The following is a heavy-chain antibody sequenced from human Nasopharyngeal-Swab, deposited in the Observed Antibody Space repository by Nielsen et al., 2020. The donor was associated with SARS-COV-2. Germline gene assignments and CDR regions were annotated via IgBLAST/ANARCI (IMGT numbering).Heavy chain of an antibody. CDR3: AKVREKGIAVAGASMLDY. J-gene: IGHJ4*02. D-gene: IGHD6-19*01. CDR2: ISGSGGST. Sequence: GGSLRLSCAASGFTFSSHAMNWVRQAPGKGLEWVSAISGSGGSTYYADSVKGRFTISRDNSKNTLYLQMNSLRAEDTAVYYCAKVREKGIAVAGASMLDYWGQGTLVTVSS. CDR1: GFTFSSHA. V-gene: IGHV3-23*01.